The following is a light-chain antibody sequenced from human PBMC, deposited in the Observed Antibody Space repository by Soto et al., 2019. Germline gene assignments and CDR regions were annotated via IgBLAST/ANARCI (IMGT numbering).Light chain of an antibody. V-gene: IGLV8-61*01. Sequence: QAVVTQEPSFSVSPVGTVTITCGLSSGSVSSSYYPSWYQQTPGQAPRTLIHNTDTRSSGVPDRFSGSILGNRAALTITGAQAEDESDYYCVLYMGSGVWVFGGGTQRPVL. J-gene: IGLJ3*02. CDR3: VLYMGSGVWV. CDR1: SGSVSSSYY. CDR2: NTD.